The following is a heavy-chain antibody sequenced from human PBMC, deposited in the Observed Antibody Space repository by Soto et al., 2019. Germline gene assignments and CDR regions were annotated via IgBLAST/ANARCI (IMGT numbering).Heavy chain of an antibody. CDR3: ARHWSQLVPFDY. CDR1: GGSISSYY. J-gene: IGHJ4*02. Sequence: SETLSLTCTVSGGSISSYYWSWIRQPPGKGLEWIGSIYYSGSTYYNPSLKSRVTISVDTSKNQFSLKLSSVTAADTAVYYCARHWSQLVPFDYWGQGTLVTVSS. D-gene: IGHD6-6*01. V-gene: IGHV4-59*05. CDR2: IYYSGST.